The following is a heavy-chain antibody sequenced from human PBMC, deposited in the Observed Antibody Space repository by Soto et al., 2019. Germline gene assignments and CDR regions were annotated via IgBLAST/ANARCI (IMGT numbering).Heavy chain of an antibody. CDR1: GYTFTSYG. CDR2: ISAYNGNT. CDR3: AGPLAAAGYPRVLYYYGMDV. Sequence: VKVSCKASGYTFTSYGISWVRQAPGQGLEWMGWISAYNGNTNYAQKLQGRVTMTTDTSTSTAYMELRSLRSDDTAVYYCAGPLAAAGYPRVLYYYGMDVWGQGTTVTVSS. D-gene: IGHD6-13*01. V-gene: IGHV1-18*01. J-gene: IGHJ6*02.